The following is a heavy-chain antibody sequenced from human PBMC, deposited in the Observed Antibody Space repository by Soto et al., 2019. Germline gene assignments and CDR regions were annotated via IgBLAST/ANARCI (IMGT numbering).Heavy chain of an antibody. CDR2: IYYSGRT. CDR1: GGSISSGDYY. J-gene: IGHJ5*02. D-gene: IGHD3-16*02. Sequence: QVQLQESGPGLVKPSQTLSLTCTISGGSISSGDYYWSWIRHPPGKGLEWIGSIYYSGRTNYNPSLKSRLNITLDTSTNQFSLKLSSVTAADTAVYYCARMGLHLRELSRKWFDPWGLGTLVTVSS. CDR3: ARMGLHLRELSRKWFDP. V-gene: IGHV4-31*03.